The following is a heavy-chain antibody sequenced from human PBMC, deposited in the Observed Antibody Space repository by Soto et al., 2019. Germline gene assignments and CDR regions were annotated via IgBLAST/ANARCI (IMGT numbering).Heavy chain of an antibody. CDR2: ISSSSSYT. Sequence: GGSLRLSCAASGFTFSDYYMSWIRQAPGKGLEWVSYISSSSSYTNYADSVKGRFTISRDNAKNSLYLQMNSLRAEDTAVYYCARDRTKKVGAAHGFDPWGQGTLVTVSS. CDR3: ARDRTKKVGAAHGFDP. J-gene: IGHJ5*02. V-gene: IGHV3-11*06. D-gene: IGHD1-26*01. CDR1: GFTFSDYY.